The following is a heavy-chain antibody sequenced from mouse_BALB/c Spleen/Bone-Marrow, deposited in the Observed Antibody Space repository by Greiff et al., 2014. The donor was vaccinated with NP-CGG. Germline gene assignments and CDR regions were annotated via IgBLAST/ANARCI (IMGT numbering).Heavy chain of an antibody. CDR1: GYSFTGYT. CDR2: INPYNGGT. Sequence: VQLQQPGPELVKPGASMKISCKASGYSFTGYTMNWVKQSHGKNLEWIGLINPYNGGTNYNQKFKGKATLTVDKSSSIAYMELLSLTSEDSAVYYCARDYYGFSYGFAYWGQGTLVTVSA. V-gene: IGHV1-18*01. CDR3: ARDYYGFSYGFAY. J-gene: IGHJ3*01. D-gene: IGHD1-1*01.